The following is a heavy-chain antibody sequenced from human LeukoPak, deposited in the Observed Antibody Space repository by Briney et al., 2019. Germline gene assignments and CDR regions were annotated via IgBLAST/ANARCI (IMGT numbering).Heavy chain of an antibody. CDR2: ISSSSSYI. J-gene: IGHJ6*04. CDR1: GFTFSSYS. V-gene: IGHV3-21*01. D-gene: IGHD5-24*01. Sequence: GGSLRLSCAASGFTFSSYSMNWVRQAPGKGLEWVSSISSSSSYIYYADSVKGRFTISRDNAKNSLYLQMSSLRAEDTAVYYCARGLEMATITALDVWGKGTTVTVSS. CDR3: ARGLEMATITALDV.